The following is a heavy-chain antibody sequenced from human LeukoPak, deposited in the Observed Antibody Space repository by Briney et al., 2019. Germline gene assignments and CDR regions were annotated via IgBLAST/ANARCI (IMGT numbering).Heavy chain of an antibody. J-gene: IGHJ4*02. CDR2: IYYTENT. D-gene: IGHD3-22*01. CDR3: AGGNFYDSRGHPYHFHY. V-gene: IGHV4-59*01. CDR1: GGSISSYY. Sequence: SETLSLTCTVFGGSISSYYWSWIRQPPGKGLEWIGYIYYTENTNYNPSLKSRVTISVDTSKNQFSLNLTSVTAADTAVYYCAGGNFYDSRGHPYHFHYWGQGTLVTVPS.